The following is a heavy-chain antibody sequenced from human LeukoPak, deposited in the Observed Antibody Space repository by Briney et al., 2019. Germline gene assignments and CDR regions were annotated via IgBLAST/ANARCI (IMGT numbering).Heavy chain of an antibody. CDR3: ARIGRKSYDFWSGYERFDY. CDR2: IYYSGST. CDR1: GGSISSSSYY. D-gene: IGHD3-3*01. Sequence: SETLSLTCTVSGGSISSSSYYWGWIRQPPGKGLEWIGSIYYSGSTYYNPSLKSRVTISVDTSKNQFSLKLSSVTAADTAVYYCARIGRKSYDFWSGYERFDYWGQGTLVTVSS. V-gene: IGHV4-39*07. J-gene: IGHJ4*02.